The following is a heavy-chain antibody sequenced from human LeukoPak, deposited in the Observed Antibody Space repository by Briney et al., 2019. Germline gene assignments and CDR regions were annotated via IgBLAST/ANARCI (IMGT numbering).Heavy chain of an antibody. V-gene: IGHV4-61*02. CDR1: GGSISSGDYY. J-gene: IGHJ6*03. D-gene: IGHD6-13*01. CDR3: ASTKVTGYSSSWSYYYYMDV. Sequence: SQTLSLTCTVSGGSISSGDYYWSWIRQPPGKGLEWIGRIYTSGSTNYNPSLKSRVTISVDTSKNQFSLKLSSVTAADTAVYYCASTKVTGYSSSWSYYYYMDVWGKGTTVTVSS. CDR2: IYTSGST.